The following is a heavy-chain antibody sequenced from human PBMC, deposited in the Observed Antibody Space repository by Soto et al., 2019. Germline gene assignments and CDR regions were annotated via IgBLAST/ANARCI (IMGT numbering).Heavy chain of an antibody. V-gene: IGHV3-30*18. CDR2: ISYDGSNK. J-gene: IGHJ6*02. D-gene: IGHD3-3*01. CDR3: AKEYYDFWSGYYTFYYYYGMDV. CDR1: GFTFSSYG. Sequence: GGSLRLSCAASGFTFSSYGMHWVRQAPGKGLEWVAVISYDGSNKYYADSVKGRFTISRDNSKNTLYLQMNSLRAEDTAVYYCAKEYYDFWSGYYTFYYYYGMDVWGQGTTVTVSS.